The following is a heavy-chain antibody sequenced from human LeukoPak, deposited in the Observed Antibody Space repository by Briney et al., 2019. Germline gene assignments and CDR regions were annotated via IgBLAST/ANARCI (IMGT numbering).Heavy chain of an antibody. V-gene: IGHV4-59*12. CDR1: GGSINSDD. J-gene: IGHJ4*02. CDR3: AREVVDMATVLASTEFDN. CDR2: IYYPGST. D-gene: IGHD5-24*01. Sequence: SETLSLTCTVSGGSINSDDWCWIRQPPGKRLEWIGYIYYPGSTNYNPSLKSRVTISMDTSKNQFSLTLNSVTAADTAVYYCAREVVDMATVLASTEFDNWGQGTLITVSS.